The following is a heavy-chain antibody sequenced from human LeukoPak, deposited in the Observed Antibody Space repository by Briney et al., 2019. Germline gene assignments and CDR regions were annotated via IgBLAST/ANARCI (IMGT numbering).Heavy chain of an antibody. CDR2: ISGGGDTT. V-gene: IGHV3-23*01. CDR1: GFTFNNYA. J-gene: IGHJ4*02. CDR3: ARDYADYVGNFFFDY. D-gene: IGHD4-17*01. Sequence: GGSLRLSCAASGFTFNNYAMNWVRQAPGKGLEWVSSISGGGDTTYYADSAKGRFTISRDNSKNTLYLQMNSLRAEDTAVYYCARDYADYVGNFFFDYWGQGTLVTVSS.